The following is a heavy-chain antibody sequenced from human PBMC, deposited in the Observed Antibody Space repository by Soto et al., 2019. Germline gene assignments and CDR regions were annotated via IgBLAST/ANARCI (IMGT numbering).Heavy chain of an antibody. Sequence: SVKVSCKASGGTFSSYAISWVRQAPGQGLEWMGGIIPIFGTTNYAQKFQVRVTMTADESTSTAYMELSSLRSEDGAVYYCATQFKPPPGYCSSPRCLPSYDSSDTPHAFDIWGQGTMVTVSS. CDR1: GGTFSSYA. D-gene: IGHD2-2*01. CDR2: IIPIFGTT. J-gene: IGHJ3*02. CDR3: ATQFKPPPGYCSSPRCLPSYDSSDTPHAFDI. V-gene: IGHV1-69*13.